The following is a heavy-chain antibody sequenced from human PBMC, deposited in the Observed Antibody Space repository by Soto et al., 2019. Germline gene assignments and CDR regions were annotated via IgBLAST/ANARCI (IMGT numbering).Heavy chain of an antibody. V-gene: IGHV1-18*04. J-gene: IGHJ4*02. CDR1: GYSFTGYS. CDR3: AREENYVDIVATGALIY. Sequence: GASVKVSCKASGYSFTGYSMHWVRQAPGQGLEWMGWINANNGTTNYAQKLQGRVTMTTDTSTSTAYMELRSLRSDDTAVYYCAREENYVDIVATGALIYWGQGTLVTVSS. CDR2: INANNGTT. D-gene: IGHD5-12*01.